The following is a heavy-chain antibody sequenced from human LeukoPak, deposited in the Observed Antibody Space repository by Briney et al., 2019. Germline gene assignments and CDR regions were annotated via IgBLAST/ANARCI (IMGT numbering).Heavy chain of an antibody. CDR2: IYYSGST. CDR3: VRLEYSGYDSRDAFDI. Sequence: SETLSLTCSVSGGSISTRSYYWGWIRQPPGKGLEWIGNIYYSGSTYYNPSLKSRVTISVDTSKNQFSLKLSSVTAADTAVYYCVRLEYSGYDSRDAFDIWGQGTVVTVSS. V-gene: IGHV4-39*01. D-gene: IGHD5-12*01. J-gene: IGHJ3*02. CDR1: GGSISTRSYY.